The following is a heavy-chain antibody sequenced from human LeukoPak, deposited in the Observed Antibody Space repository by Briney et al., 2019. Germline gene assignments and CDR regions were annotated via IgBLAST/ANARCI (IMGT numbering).Heavy chain of an antibody. CDR3: ARHSDYYDSSGYYFLDP. V-gene: IGHV4-59*08. Sequence: PSETLSLTCTVSGGSISSYYWSWIRQPPGKGPEWIGYIYYSGSTNYNPSLKSRVTISVDTSKNQFSLKLSSVTAADTAVYYCARHSDYYDSSGYYFLDPWGQGTLVTVSS. CDR2: IYYSGST. J-gene: IGHJ5*02. D-gene: IGHD3-22*01. CDR1: GGSISSYY.